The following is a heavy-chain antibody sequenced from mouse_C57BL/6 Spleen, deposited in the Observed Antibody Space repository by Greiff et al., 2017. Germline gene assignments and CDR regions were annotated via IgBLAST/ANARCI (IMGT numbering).Heavy chain of an antibody. CDR2: ICSGDGAS. J-gene: IGHJ4*01. CDR3: GGALITYYAMDY. V-gene: IGHV1-82*01. Sequence: QVQLKQSGPELVKPGASVKISCKASGYAFSSSWWNWVQQWPGKGLEWIGRICSGDGASNYNGKFSGKATLTATNSSSTDYMQLCSLTSKDSAVYYCGGALITYYAMDYWGQGTSVTVSS. CDR1: GYAFSSSW. D-gene: IGHD1-1*01.